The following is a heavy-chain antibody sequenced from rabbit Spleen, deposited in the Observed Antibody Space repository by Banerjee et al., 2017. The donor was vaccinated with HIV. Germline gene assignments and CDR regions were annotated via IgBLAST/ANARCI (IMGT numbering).Heavy chain of an antibody. D-gene: IGHD1-1*01. CDR3: ARDLVAVIGWNFSL. CDR1: GFDFTSDY. CDR2: IYTAGGTT. Sequence: QLKETGGGLVQPGGSLTLSCKASGFDFTSDYMSWVRQAPGKGLEWIGLIYTAGGTTDYANWVNGRFTISSDNAQNTVDLQMNSLTAADTATYLCARDLVAVIGWNFSLWGPGTLVTVS. V-gene: IGHV1S7*01. J-gene: IGHJ4*01.